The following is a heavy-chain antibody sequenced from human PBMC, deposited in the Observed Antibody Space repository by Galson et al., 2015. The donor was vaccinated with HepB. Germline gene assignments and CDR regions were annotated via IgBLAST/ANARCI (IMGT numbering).Heavy chain of an antibody. J-gene: IGHJ4*02. CDR1: GFTFSSYA. V-gene: IGHV3-30-3*01. Sequence: SLRLSCAASGFTFSSYAMHWVRQAPGKGLEWVAVISYDGSNKYYADSVKGRFTISRDNSKNTLYLQMNSLRAEDTAVYYCARDGKRGWELLGYFDYWGQGTLVTVSS. CDR3: ARDGKRGWELLGYFDY. CDR2: ISYDGSNK. D-gene: IGHD1-26*01.